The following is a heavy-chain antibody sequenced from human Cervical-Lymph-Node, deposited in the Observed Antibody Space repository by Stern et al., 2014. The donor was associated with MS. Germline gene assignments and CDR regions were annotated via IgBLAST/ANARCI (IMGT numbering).Heavy chain of an antibody. J-gene: IGHJ6*02. CDR3: ARGRRVAARPYYYYGMDV. CDR1: GYTFTSYD. V-gene: IGHV1-8*01. D-gene: IGHD6-6*01. Sequence: QVQVMQSGAEVKKPGASVKVSCKGSGYTFTSYDINWVRQATGQGHEWMGWMNPNSGNTGYDQQFQGRVPMTRKTIISQDELELSSLRSEDTAVYYCARGRRVAARPYYYYGMDVWGQWTTVTVSS. CDR2: MNPNSGNT.